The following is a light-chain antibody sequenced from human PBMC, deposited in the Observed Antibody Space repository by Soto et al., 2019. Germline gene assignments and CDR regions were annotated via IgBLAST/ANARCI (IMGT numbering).Light chain of an antibody. Sequence: ETVLTQSPATLSVSPGERATFSCSASQSVTTNLAWYQQKPGQVPRLLIYGASTRATGIPARFSGSGSGTEFTVSISSLQSDDFAIYHCQQYHSWPHTFGQGTKLEIK. CDR3: QQYHSWPHT. V-gene: IGKV3-15*01. J-gene: IGKJ2*01. CDR1: QSVTTN. CDR2: GAS.